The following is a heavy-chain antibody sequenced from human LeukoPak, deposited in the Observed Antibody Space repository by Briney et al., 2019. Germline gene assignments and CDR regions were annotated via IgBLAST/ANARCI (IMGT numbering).Heavy chain of an antibody. CDR2: ISGSGGST. Sequence: SGGSLRLSCAASGFTFSSYAMSWVRQAPGKGLEWVSAISGSGGSTYYADSVKGRFTISRDNSKNTLYLQMNNLREEDTAVYYCARDRLSIAAAGTCAFDIWGQGTVVTVSS. D-gene: IGHD6-13*01. CDR3: ARDRLSIAAAGTCAFDI. CDR1: GFTFSSYA. J-gene: IGHJ3*02. V-gene: IGHV3-23*01.